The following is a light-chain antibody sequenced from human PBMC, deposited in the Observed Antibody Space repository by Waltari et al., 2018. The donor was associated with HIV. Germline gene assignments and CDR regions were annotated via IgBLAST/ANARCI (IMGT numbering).Light chain of an antibody. Sequence: SVLTQPPSASGSPGQRVTITCSGSHPNTGSIIVHWYQQPPGAAPKLLISLNEQRPSGVPDRFSGSKSGTSASLVISGLRSEDEADYFCSVWDDSLAGWMFGGGTRLTVL. J-gene: IGLJ3*02. CDR3: SVWDDSLAGWM. CDR2: LNE. V-gene: IGLV1-47*01. CDR1: HPNTGSII.